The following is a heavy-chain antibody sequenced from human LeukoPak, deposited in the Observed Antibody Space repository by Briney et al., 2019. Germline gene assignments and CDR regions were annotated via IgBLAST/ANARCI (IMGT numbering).Heavy chain of an antibody. J-gene: IGHJ6*02. V-gene: IGHV3-21*01. CDR3: AKGTAVSYYYGMDV. D-gene: IGHD4-17*01. Sequence: GGSLRLSCAASGFTFSSYSMNWVRQAPGRGLEWVSSISSSSSYIYYADSVKGRFTISRDNAKNSLYLQMNSMRAEDTAVYYCAKGTAVSYYYGMDVWGQGTTVTVSS. CDR1: GFTFSSYS. CDR2: ISSSSSYI.